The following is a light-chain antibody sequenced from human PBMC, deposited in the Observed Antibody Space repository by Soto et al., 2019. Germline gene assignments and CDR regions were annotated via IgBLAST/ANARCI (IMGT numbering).Light chain of an antibody. Sequence: QSVPAQPPSPSGSPGQSVTISCTGTSSDVGGYNYVSWYQQHPGKAPKLMIYEVSKRPSGVPDRFSGSKSGNTASLTVSGLQAEDEADYYCSSYAGSNNLGVFGTGTKVTVL. V-gene: IGLV2-8*01. CDR3: SSYAGSNNLGV. CDR2: EVS. CDR1: SSDVGGYNY. J-gene: IGLJ1*01.